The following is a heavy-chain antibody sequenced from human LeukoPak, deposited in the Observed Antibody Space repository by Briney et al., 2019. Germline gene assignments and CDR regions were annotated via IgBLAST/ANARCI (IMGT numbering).Heavy chain of an antibody. V-gene: IGHV4-39*01. CDR3: ARHADPLRQQLVRGGDY. J-gene: IGHJ4*02. CDR1: GGSISSSSYY. CDR2: IYYSGST. Sequence: SETLPLTCTVSGGSISSSSYYWGWIRQPPGKGLEWIGSIYYSGSTYYNPSLKSRVTISVDTSKNQFSLKLSSVTAADTAVYYCARHADPLRQQLVRGGDYWGQGTLVTVSS. D-gene: IGHD6-13*01.